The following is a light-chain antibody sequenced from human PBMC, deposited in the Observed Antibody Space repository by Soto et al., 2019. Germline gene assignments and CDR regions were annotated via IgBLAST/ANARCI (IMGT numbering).Light chain of an antibody. Sequence: VVKKSPGTLSLSPGEIAALSCGAIHVVSSSYLAWYQQKPGQAPRLLIYGASSRATGIPDRFSGSGSGTDFTLTIRRLEPEDFAVYYCQQYGSSYPWTFGQGTKVDI. CDR2: GAS. J-gene: IGKJ1*01. V-gene: IGKV3-20*01. CDR1: HVVSSSY. CDR3: QQYGSSYPWT.